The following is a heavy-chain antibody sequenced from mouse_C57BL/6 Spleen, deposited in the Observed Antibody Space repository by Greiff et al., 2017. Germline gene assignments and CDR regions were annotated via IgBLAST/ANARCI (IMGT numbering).Heavy chain of an antibody. CDR3: VRGNYYGSRHWYFDV. D-gene: IGHD1-1*01. J-gene: IGHJ1*03. CDR2: IRSKSSNYAT. CDR1: GFTFNTYA. Sequence: DVMLVESGGGLVQPKGSLKLSCAASGFTFNTYAMHWVRQAPGKGLEWVARIRSKSSNYATYYADSVKDRFTISRDDSQSMLYLQMNNLKTEDTAMYYCVRGNYYGSRHWYFDVWGTGTTVTVSS. V-gene: IGHV10-3*01.